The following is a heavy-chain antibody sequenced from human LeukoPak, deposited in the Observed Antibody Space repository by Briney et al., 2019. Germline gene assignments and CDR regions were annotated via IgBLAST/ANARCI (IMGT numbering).Heavy chain of an antibody. V-gene: IGHV3-30*02. CDR3: ARDPGAFPYFFDC. D-gene: IGHD4/OR15-4a*01. J-gene: IGHJ4*02. CDR2: IRSDGKYK. Sequence: GXXLRXSXAASGINFRTYGMHWVRQTPGKXLEWLAYIRSDGKYKPYADSVKGRFTISRDNWKNTMYLQMNSLRVEDTAVYFCARDPGAFPYFFDCWGQGTLVTVSS. CDR1: GINFRTYG.